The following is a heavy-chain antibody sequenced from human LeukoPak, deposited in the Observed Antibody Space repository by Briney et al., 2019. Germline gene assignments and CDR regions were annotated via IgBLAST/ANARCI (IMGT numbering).Heavy chain of an antibody. J-gene: IGHJ4*02. CDR1: EFDFSTHA. D-gene: IGHD4-17*01. CDR3: ANEIRPNDY. Sequence: PGGSLRLSCAVSEFDFSTHAMTWVRQAPGKGLEWVSAISISGTKTYYADSVKGRFTISRDNSKNTLYLQMYSLRAEDTAVDYCANEIRPNDYWGQGTLVTVSS. CDR2: ISISGTKT. V-gene: IGHV3-23*01.